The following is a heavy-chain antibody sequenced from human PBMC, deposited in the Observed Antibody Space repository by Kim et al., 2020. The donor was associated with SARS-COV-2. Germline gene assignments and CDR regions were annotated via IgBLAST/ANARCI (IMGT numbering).Heavy chain of an antibody. CDR1: GGSVSSGSYY. J-gene: IGHJ6*02. CDR2: IYYSGST. Sequence: SETLSLTCTVSGGSVSSGSYYWSWIRQPPGKGLEWIGYIYYSGSTNYNPSLKSRVTISVDTTKNQFSLKLSSVTAADTAVYYCARVRIRGDILTGYYLYYYYGMDVWGHGTTVTVSS. CDR3: ARVRIRGDILTGYYLYYYYGMDV. V-gene: IGHV4-61*01. D-gene: IGHD3-9*01.